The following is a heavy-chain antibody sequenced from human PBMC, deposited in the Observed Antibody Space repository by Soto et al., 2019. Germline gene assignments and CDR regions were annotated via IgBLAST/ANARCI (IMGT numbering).Heavy chain of an antibody. CDR3: ARVKSPTMLVRGSFDI. CDR1: GYTFTGYY. D-gene: IGHD1-26*01. CDR2: INPNSGGT. Sequence: AAVKVSCKASGYTFTGYYMHWVRQAPGQGLEWMGLINPNSGGTNYAQKFQARVTMTTDTSISTAYMELSRLRSDDTAVYYCARVKSPTMLVRGSFDIWGQGTMVTVSS. V-gene: IGHV1-2*02. J-gene: IGHJ3*02.